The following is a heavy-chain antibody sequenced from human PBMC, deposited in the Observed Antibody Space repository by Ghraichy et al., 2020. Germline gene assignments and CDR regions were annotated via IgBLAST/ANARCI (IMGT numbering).Heavy chain of an antibody. CDR1: GFPFGNYW. J-gene: IGHJ6*03. Sequence: GGSLRLSCTASGFPFGNYWMHWVRQVPGKGLEWISRMSTDGTTTNYADSVKGRFTISRDNAKNTLFLEMNSLRAEDAAVYYCARDGNHYYFYMDVWGKGTTVAVSS. D-gene: IGHD1-1*01. CDR3: ARDGNHYYFYMDV. V-gene: IGHV3-74*01. CDR2: MSTDGTTT.